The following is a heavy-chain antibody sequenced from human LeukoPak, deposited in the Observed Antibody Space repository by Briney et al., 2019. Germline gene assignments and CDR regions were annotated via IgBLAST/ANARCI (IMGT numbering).Heavy chain of an antibody. V-gene: IGHV3-11*01. CDR2: ISLSGSTI. CDR3: AREASCSSTTCYFDY. J-gene: IGHJ4*02. D-gene: IGHD2-2*01. CDR1: GFNFSDFY. Sequence: GGPLRLSCAASGFNFSDFYMSWIRQATGRGLEWLSSISLSGSTITYAASVKGRVTVSRDNAKNSVVLHILSLRADDTAVYYCAREASCSSTTCYFDYWGQGTLVTVSS.